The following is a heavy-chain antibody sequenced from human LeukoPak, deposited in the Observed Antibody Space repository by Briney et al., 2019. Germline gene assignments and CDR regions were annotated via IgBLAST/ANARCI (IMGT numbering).Heavy chain of an antibody. J-gene: IGHJ4*02. CDR1: GFTFSSYS. Sequence: PGGSLRLSCAASGFTFSSYSMNWVRQAPGKGLEWVSFISSSRSYIYYADSVKGRFTISRDNAKNSLYLQMNSLSAEATAVYYCARFIAAPYYFDYWGRGTLVTVSS. CDR2: ISSSRSYI. CDR3: ARFIAAPYYFDY. D-gene: IGHD6-13*01. V-gene: IGHV3-21*01.